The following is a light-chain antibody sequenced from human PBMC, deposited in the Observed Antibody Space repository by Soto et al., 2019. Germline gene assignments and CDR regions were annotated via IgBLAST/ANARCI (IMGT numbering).Light chain of an antibody. CDR1: QSVLFSSNNKNY. Sequence: DIVMTQSPDSLAVSLGERATINCKSSQSVLFSSNNKNYLAWYQQKPGQPPKLLIYWASNRDSGVPDRFSGSGSGTDFSLTISSLQAEDVAVYFCHQYLRTPDTFGQGTKLEIK. CDR3: HQYLRTPDT. V-gene: IGKV4-1*01. CDR2: WAS. J-gene: IGKJ2*01.